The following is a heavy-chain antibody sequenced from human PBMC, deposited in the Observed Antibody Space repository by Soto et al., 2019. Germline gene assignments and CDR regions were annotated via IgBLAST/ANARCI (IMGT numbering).Heavy chain of an antibody. D-gene: IGHD3-16*02. J-gene: IGHJ5*02. CDR1: GYTFTGYY. CDR2: INPNSGGT. Sequence: ASVKVSCKASGYTFTGYYMHWVRQAPGQGLEWMGWINPNSGGTNYAQKFQGWVTMTRDTSISTAYMELSRLRSDDTAVYYCSRDQGSWGVWVSYRYNWFDPWGQGILVTVFS. V-gene: IGHV1-2*04. CDR3: SRDQGSWGVWVSYRYNWFDP.